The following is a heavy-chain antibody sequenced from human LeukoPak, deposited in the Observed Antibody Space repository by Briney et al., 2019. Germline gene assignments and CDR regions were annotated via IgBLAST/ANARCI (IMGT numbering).Heavy chain of an antibody. V-gene: IGHV1-46*01. CDR2: INPSGGST. D-gene: IGHD1-1*01. CDR1: GYTFTSYY. Sequence: ASVKVSCKASGYTFTSYYMHWVRQAPGQGLEWMGIINPSGGSTSYAQKFQGRVTMTRDTSTSTVYMELSSPRSEDTAVYYRAREGTEDYFDYWGQGTLVTVSS. CDR3: AREGTEDYFDY. J-gene: IGHJ4*02.